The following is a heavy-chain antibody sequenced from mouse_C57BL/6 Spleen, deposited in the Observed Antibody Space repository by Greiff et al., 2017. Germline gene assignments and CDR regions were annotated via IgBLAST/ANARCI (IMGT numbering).Heavy chain of an antibody. CDR2: INYDGSST. J-gene: IGHJ1*03. CDR3: ARVYYGSRGDFDV. CDR1: GFTFSDYY. D-gene: IGHD1-1*01. V-gene: IGHV5-16*01. Sequence: EVQLVQSEAGLVQPGSSMKLSCTASGFTFSDYYMAWVRQVPEKGLEWVANINYDGSSTYYLDSLQSRFIISRDNAKNILYLQMSSLTSEDTATYYGARVYYGSRGDFDVWGTGTTVTVSS.